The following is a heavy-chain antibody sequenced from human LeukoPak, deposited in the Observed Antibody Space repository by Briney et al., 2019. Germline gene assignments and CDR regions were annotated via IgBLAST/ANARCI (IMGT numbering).Heavy chain of an antibody. CDR3: ARGVPATVTRFDS. CDR1: GFTFSSYS. J-gene: IGHJ4*02. D-gene: IGHD4-17*01. V-gene: IGHV3-21*01. CDR2: ISSSSSNI. Sequence: PGGSLRLSCAASGFTFSSYSMNWVRQAPGKGLEWVSSISSSSSNIYYADSVKGRFTISRDKAKNTLYLQMNSLRAEDTAVYYCARGVPATVTRFDSWGQGTLVPVSS.